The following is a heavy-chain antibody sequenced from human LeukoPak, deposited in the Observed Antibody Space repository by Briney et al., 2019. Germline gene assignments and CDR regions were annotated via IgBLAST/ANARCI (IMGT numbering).Heavy chain of an antibody. J-gene: IGHJ5*02. CDR1: GYTFTNYG. CDR2: ISAYNGNT. CDR3: ARHQQQLGFNWFDP. Sequence: GASVKVSCKASGYTFTNYGISWVRQAPGQGLEWMGWISAYNGNTDYAQRLQGRVTMTTDTSTTTAYMELRGLRSDDTAVYYCARHQQQLGFNWFDPWGQGTLVTVSS. D-gene: IGHD6-13*01. V-gene: IGHV1-18*01.